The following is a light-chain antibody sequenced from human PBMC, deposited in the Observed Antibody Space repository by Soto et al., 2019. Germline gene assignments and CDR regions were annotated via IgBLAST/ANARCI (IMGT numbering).Light chain of an antibody. CDR2: SDD. Sequence: QSVLTQPPSASGTPGQRVTISCSGSTSNIGSNTVTWYQQFPGAAPKLLIYSDDQRPSGVPDRFSGSKSGTLAALAISGLQSEYEAYHYCAAWDDGLSGYVFGTGTKVTVL. CDR3: AAWDDGLSGYV. V-gene: IGLV1-44*01. CDR1: TSNIGSNT. J-gene: IGLJ1*01.